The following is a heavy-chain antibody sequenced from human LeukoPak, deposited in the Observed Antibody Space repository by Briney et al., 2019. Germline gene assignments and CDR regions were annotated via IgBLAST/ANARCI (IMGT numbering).Heavy chain of an antibody. D-gene: IGHD2-2*01. V-gene: IGHV1-18*01. CDR2: ISAYNGNT. Sequence: ASVKVSCKASGYTFTSYGISWVRQAPGQGLEWMGWISAYNGNTNYAQKLQGRVTMTTDTSTSTAYMELRSLRSDDTAVYYCARDGQGLPAADIYYYYYGMDVWGQGTTVTVSS. CDR1: GYTFTSYG. J-gene: IGHJ6*02. CDR3: ARDGQGLPAADIYYYYYGMDV.